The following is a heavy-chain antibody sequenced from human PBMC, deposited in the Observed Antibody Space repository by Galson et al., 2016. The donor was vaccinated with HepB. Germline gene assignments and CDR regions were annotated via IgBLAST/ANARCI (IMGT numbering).Heavy chain of an antibody. J-gene: IGHJ6*04. D-gene: IGHD1-1*01. CDR2: IGGPGRSK. CDR1: GFTFSNYV. Sequence: SLRLSCAASGFTFSNYVMPWVRQSPGKGLEWVSRIGGPGRSKDYADSVNGRFTIFRDNSKNTLYLQIDSLRSEDTAVYYCAKAFTTADNFYQFGMDVGGKGTTVTVSS. CDR3: AKAFTTADNFYQFGMDV. V-gene: IGHV3-23*01.